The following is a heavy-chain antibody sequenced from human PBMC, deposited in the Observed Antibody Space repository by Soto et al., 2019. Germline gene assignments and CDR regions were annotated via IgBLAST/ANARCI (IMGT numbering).Heavy chain of an antibody. D-gene: IGHD3-3*01. CDR3: ARDRYFTIFGVVIIWGPHGMDV. Sequence: SVKVSCKACGGAFGDYAFSWVRQAPGQGLEWLGGIMPIFRAPDYAQKFQGRVTITADEFTRTAYMEMNSLRSEDTAVYYCARDRYFTIFGVVIIWGPHGMDVWGQGTTVTVSS. V-gene: IGHV1-69*13. CDR2: IMPIFRAP. J-gene: IGHJ6*02. CDR1: GGAFGDYA.